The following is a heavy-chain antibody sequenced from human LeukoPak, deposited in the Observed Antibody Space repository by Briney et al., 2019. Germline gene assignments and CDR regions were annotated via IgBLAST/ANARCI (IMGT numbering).Heavy chain of an antibody. CDR1: GGSISSYY. CDR3: ARDAYSYGSDDAFDI. Sequence: SETQSLTCTVSGGSISSYYWSWIRQPPGKGLEWIGYIYYSGSTNYNPSLKSRVTISVDTSKNQFSLKLNSVTAADTAVYYCARDAYSYGSDDAFDIWGQGTLVTVSS. D-gene: IGHD5-18*01. CDR2: IYYSGST. V-gene: IGHV4-59*01. J-gene: IGHJ3*02.